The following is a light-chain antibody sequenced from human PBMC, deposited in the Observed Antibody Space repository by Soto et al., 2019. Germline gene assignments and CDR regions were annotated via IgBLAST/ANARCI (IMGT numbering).Light chain of an antibody. CDR1: SGSIGSKF. Sequence: NFMLTQPHSMSESPGKTITISCTDSSGSIGSKFVQWYQQRPGSAPTTIIYEDNQRPSGVPNRFSGSIDRTSNSASLTISGMETEDEAEYFCQSYDGGIPVFGGGIKLTVL. CDR3: QSYDGGIPV. V-gene: IGLV6-57*02. J-gene: IGLJ2*01. CDR2: EDN.